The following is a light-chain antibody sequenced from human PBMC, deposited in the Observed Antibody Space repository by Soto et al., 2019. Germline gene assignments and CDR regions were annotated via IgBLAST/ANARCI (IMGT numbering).Light chain of an antibody. Sequence: DIQMTQSPSTLSASVGDRVTITYRATQSVSIWLAWYQQRPGKAPKLLIYKASNLESGVPSRFSGSGSGTEFTLTISSLQPDDFATYYCQQYNSYPWTFGQGTNLEI. J-gene: IGKJ2*02. CDR2: KAS. V-gene: IGKV1-5*03. CDR3: QQYNSYPWT. CDR1: QSVSIW.